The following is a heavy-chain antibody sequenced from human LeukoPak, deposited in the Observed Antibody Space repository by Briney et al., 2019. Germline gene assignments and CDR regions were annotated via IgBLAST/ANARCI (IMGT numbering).Heavy chain of an antibody. Sequence: SVKVPCKASGYTFTSFDINWVRQATGQGLEWMGWMNPNSGNTGYAQKFQGRVTMTRNTSISTAYMELSSLRSEDTAVYYCARSSVDTAMVALVHWFDPWGQGTLVTVAS. D-gene: IGHD5-18*01. CDR2: MNPNSGNT. CDR3: ARSSVDTAMVALVHWFDP. CDR1: GYTFTSFD. V-gene: IGHV1-8*01. J-gene: IGHJ5*02.